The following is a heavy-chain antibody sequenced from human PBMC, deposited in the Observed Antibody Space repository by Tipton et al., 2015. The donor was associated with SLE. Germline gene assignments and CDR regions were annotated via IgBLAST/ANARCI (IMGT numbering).Heavy chain of an antibody. Sequence: TLSLTCTVSGYSISSGYYWGWIRQPPGKGLEWIGSIYYSGSTYYNPSLKSRVTISVDTSKNQFSLKLSSVTAADTAVYYCARISVARGGYGMDVWGQGTTVTVSS. D-gene: IGHD3-16*01. V-gene: IGHV4-38-2*02. CDR2: IYYSGST. J-gene: IGHJ6*02. CDR1: GYSISSGYY. CDR3: ARISVARGGYGMDV.